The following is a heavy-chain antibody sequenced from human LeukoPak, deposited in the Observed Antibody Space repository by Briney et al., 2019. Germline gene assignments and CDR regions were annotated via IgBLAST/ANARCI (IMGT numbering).Heavy chain of an antibody. CDR3: TIAGYYDSSGYYQTFDY. CDR2: IKSKTDGGTT. CDR1: GFTFSNAW. J-gene: IGHJ4*02. Sequence: PGGSLRLSCAASGFTFSNAWMSGVRQAPGKGLEWVGRIKSKTDGGTTDYAAPVKGRFTISRDDSKNTLYLQMNSLKTEDTAVYYCTIAGYYDSSGYYQTFDYWGQGTLVTVSS. D-gene: IGHD3-22*01. V-gene: IGHV3-15*01.